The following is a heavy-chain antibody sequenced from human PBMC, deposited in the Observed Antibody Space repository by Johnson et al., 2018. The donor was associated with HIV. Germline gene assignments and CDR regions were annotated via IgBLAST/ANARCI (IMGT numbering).Heavy chain of an antibody. CDR2: IWYDGSNK. J-gene: IGHJ3*02. V-gene: IGHV3-33*06. Sequence: QVQVVESGGGVVQPGRSLRLSCAASGFTFSSYGMHWVRQAPGKGLEWVAVIWYDGSNKYYADSVKGRFTISRDNSKNTLYLQMNSLRAEDTAVYYCAKDTRSSAGLGAFDIWGQGTMVTVSS. D-gene: IGHD6-6*01. CDR3: AKDTRSSAGLGAFDI. CDR1: GFTFSSYG.